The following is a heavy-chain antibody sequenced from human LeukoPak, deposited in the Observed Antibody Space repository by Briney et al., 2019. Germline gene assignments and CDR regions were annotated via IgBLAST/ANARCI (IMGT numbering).Heavy chain of an antibody. Sequence: SETLSLTCSVSGDSINSNYWSWMRQPPGKGLEWIGYIYYGGSTNYNPSLKRPVSMSVDTSKNQFSLNLSSVTDADTAVYHCARLLAGCPGGRCRAHFDYWGQGTLVTVSS. CDR1: GDSINSNY. CDR3: ARLLAGCPGGRCRAHFDY. V-gene: IGHV4-59*01. J-gene: IGHJ4*02. D-gene: IGHD2-15*01. CDR2: IYYGGST.